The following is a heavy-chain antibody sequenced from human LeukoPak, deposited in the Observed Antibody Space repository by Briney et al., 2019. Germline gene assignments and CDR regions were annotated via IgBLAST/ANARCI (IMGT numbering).Heavy chain of an antibody. CDR2: ISSGSTII. D-gene: IGHD6-13*01. Sequence: GGSLRLSCAASGFTFSSHSLNWVRQAPGKGLEWVSYISSGSTIIHYADSVKGRFTISRDDAKNSLYLQMNSLRAEDTAVYYCAKVPRQHDNWFDPWGQGTLVTVSS. CDR1: GFTFSSHS. V-gene: IGHV3-48*01. CDR3: AKVPRQHDNWFDP. J-gene: IGHJ5*02.